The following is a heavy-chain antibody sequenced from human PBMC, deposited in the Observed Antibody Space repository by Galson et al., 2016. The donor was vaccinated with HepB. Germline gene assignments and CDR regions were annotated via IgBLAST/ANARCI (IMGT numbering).Heavy chain of an antibody. Sequence: SVKVSCKASGFTFSNSAVQWVRQARGQRLEWIGWIAVGSGNTNYAQRSQGRVTITRDMSTSTAYMELSSLRSEDTAVYYCAACRPGTALGCYYYTMDVWGQGTTVTVSS. J-gene: IGHJ6*02. CDR2: IAVGSGNT. V-gene: IGHV1-58*01. CDR1: GFTFSNSA. D-gene: IGHD3-10*01. CDR3: AACRPGTALGCYYYTMDV.